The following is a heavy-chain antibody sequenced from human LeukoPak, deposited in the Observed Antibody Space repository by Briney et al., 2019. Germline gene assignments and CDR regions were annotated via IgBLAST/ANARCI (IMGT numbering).Heavy chain of an antibody. CDR3: ARDGGSSWYFDY. V-gene: IGHV3-11*04. CDR1: GFTFSDYY. J-gene: IGHJ4*02. D-gene: IGHD6-13*01. Sequence: GGSLRLSCAASGFTFSDYYMSWIRQAPGKGLECVSYISSSGNTTYHADSVKGRFTISRDDAKNSLYLQMSSLRAEDTAVYYCARDGGSSWYFDYWGQGTLVTVSS. CDR2: ISSSGNTT.